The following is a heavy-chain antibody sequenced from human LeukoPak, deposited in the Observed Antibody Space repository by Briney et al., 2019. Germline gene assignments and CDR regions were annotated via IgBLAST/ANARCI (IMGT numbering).Heavy chain of an antibody. CDR2: IYTSGST. CDR1: GGSISSGSYY. Sequence: SQTLSLTCTVSGGSISSGSYYWSWIRQPAGKGLEWIGRIYTSGSTNYNPSLKSRVTISVDTPKNQFSLKLSSVTAADTAVYYCARGTVVTYNWFDPWGQGTLVTVSS. CDR3: ARGTVVTYNWFDP. D-gene: IGHD4-23*01. V-gene: IGHV4-61*02. J-gene: IGHJ5*02.